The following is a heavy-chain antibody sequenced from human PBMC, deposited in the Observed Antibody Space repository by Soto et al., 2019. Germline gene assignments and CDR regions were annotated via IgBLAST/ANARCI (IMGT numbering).Heavy chain of an antibody. CDR3: ARGGARHYYYDSSGYYSPLDNWFDP. CDR1: CGSISSSSYY. D-gene: IGHD3-22*01. V-gene: IGHV4-39*01. CDR2: IYYSGST. J-gene: IGHJ5*02. Sequence: PSETLSLTCTVSCGSISSSSYYWGWIRQPPGKGLEWIGSIYYSGSTYYNPSLKSRVTISVDTSKNQFSLKLSSVTAADTAVYYCARGGARHYYYDSSGYYSPLDNWFDPWGQGTLVTVSS.